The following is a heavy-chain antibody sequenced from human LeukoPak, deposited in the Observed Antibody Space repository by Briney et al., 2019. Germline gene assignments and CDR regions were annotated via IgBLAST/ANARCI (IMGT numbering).Heavy chain of an antibody. J-gene: IGHJ4*02. CDR2: INPNSGGT. CDR3: ARDREGYNAYDY. D-gene: IGHD5-24*01. V-gene: IGHV1-2*06. Sequence: ASVKVSCKASGYTFTGYYMHWVRQAPGQGLEWMGRINPNSGGTNYAQKFQGRVTMTRDTSISTAYMELSRLRSDDTAVYYCARDREGYNAYDYWGQGTLVTVSS. CDR1: GYTFTGYY.